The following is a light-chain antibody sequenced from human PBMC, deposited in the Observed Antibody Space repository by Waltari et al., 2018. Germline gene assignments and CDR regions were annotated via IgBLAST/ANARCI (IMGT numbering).Light chain of an antibody. J-gene: IGLJ1*01. CDR2: DVS. V-gene: IGLV2-14*01. CDR1: SRDAGGSNY. CDR3: SSYTSSSTYV. Sequence: SALTQPASVSGSPGPSIPISCTGISRDAGGSNYVPWYQQHPGKAPKLRISDVSTRPSGVSNRFSGSKSGNTASLTISGLQAEDEADYYCSSYTSSSTYVFGTGTKVTVL.